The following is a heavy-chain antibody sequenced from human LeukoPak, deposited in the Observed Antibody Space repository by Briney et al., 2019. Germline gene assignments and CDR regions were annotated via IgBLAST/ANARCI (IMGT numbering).Heavy chain of an antibody. CDR1: GGSISSGSYY. Sequence: PSETLSLTCTVSGGSISSGSYYWSWIRQPAGKGLEWIGRIYTSGSTNYNPSLKSRVTISVDTSKNQFSLKLSSVTAADTAVYYCARDQRWLQEYYMDVWGKGTTVTISS. V-gene: IGHV4-61*02. CDR3: ARDQRWLQEYYMDV. CDR2: IYTSGST. J-gene: IGHJ6*03. D-gene: IGHD5-24*01.